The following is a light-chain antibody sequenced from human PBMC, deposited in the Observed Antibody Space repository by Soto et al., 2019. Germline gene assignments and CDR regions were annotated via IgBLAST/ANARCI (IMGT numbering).Light chain of an antibody. J-gene: IGLJ2*01. CDR3: VLYMGSGIAV. V-gene: IGLV8-61*01. CDR1: SGSVSTSYY. CDR2: STN. Sequence: VVTQEPSFSVSPGGTVTLTCGLSSGSVSTSYYPSWYQQTPGQAPRTLIYSTNTRSSGVPDRFSGSILGNKAALTITGAQADDESDYYCVLYMGSGIAVFGGGTKLTVL.